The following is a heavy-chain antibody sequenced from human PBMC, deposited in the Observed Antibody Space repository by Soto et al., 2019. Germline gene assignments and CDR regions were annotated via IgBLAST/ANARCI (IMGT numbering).Heavy chain of an antibody. D-gene: IGHD5-18*01. CDR3: ARYLRGYSYVLFDY. J-gene: IGHJ4*02. V-gene: IGHV2-5*02. CDR1: GFSLSTSGVG. CDR2: IYWDDDK. Sequence: SGPTLVNPTQTLTLTCTFSGFSLSTSGVGVGWIRQPPGKALELLALIYWDDDKRYSPSLKSRLTITKDTSKNQVVLTMTNMDPVDTATYYCARYLRGYSYVLFDYWGQGTLVTVSS.